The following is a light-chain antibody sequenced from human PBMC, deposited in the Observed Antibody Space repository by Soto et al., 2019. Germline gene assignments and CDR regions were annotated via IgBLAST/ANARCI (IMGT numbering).Light chain of an antibody. J-gene: IGKJ4*01. CDR3: QQRYSTPLT. CDR1: QGIRSA. V-gene: IGKV1-39*01. Sequence: IQLAQSPSSLSASVGDRVTITCRASQGIRSALGWYQQKPGKAPKRLIYAASSLQSGVPSRFSGSGSGTDFNLTISSLQTEDFATYECQQRYSTPLTFGGGTKVDIK. CDR2: AAS.